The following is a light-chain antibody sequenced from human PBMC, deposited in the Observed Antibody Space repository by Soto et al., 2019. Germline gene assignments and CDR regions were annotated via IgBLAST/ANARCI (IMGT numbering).Light chain of an antibody. Sequence: DIQMTQSPSTLSASVGDRVTITCRASQSISSWLAWYQQKPGKAPKILIYNASSLESRVLSRFSGSGSGTEFTLTISSLQPDDFATYCCQQYNSSPTFGQGTKVEIK. CDR2: NAS. CDR1: QSISSW. CDR3: QQYNSSPT. J-gene: IGKJ1*01. V-gene: IGKV1-5*03.